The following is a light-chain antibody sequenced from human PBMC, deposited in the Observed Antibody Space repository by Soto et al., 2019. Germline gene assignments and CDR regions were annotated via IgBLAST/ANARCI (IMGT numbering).Light chain of an antibody. Sequence: EMVMTQSPATLSVSPGERVTLSCRASESVHRNLAWYQQKPGQGPSLLIYYASTRATGVPDRFTGSGSGTEFTLTISTLLCEDFGVKHCQHYRNWPPTFGPGTKVEI. V-gene: IGKV3-15*01. J-gene: IGKJ3*01. CDR1: ESVHRN. CDR2: YAS. CDR3: QHYRNWPPT.